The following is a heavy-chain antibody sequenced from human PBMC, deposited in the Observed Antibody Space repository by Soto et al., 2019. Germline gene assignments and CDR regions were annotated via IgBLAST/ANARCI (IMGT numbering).Heavy chain of an antibody. D-gene: IGHD5-18*01. CDR1: GYAFTSYD. CDR3: AREKSYGYADY. J-gene: IGHJ4*02. Sequence: QVQLVQSGAEVKKPGASVKVSCKASGYAFTSYDINWVRQATGQGLEWMGWLNPNSGNTGYAQKFQGRVTMTRNTSIRTAYMQLRSLRSEDTAVYYCAREKSYGYADYWGQGTLVTVSS. V-gene: IGHV1-8*01. CDR2: LNPNSGNT.